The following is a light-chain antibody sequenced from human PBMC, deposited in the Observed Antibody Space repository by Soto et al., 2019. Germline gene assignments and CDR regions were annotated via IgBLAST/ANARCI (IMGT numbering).Light chain of an antibody. CDR2: AAS. V-gene: IGKV1-39*01. Sequence: DIQMTQSPSSLSASVGDRVTITCRASQSISSYLNWYQQKPGKAPKVLIYAASSLQSGVTSRFSGSGSGTDFTLTISSLQPEDFETYYCQQSYSTPLITFGQAPRLEIK. J-gene: IGKJ5*01. CDR3: QQSYSTPLIT. CDR1: QSISSY.